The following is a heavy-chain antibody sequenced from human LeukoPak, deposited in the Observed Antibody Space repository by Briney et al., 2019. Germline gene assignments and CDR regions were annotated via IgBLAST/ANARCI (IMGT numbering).Heavy chain of an antibody. V-gene: IGHV4-4*02. CDR3: ARRAGAYSHPYDY. CDR2: IHHSGTT. Sequence: SETLSLTCTVSGGSISSSNWWSWVRQPPGKGLECIGDIHHSGTTNYNPSLKSRVTISIDKSKNQFSLRLNSVTAADTAVYYCARRAGAYSHPYDYWGQGTLVTVSS. CDR1: GGSISSSNW. D-gene: IGHD4/OR15-4a*01. J-gene: IGHJ4*02.